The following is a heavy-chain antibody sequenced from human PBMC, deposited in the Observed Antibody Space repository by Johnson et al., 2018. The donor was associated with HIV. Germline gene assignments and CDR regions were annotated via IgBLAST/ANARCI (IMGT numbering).Heavy chain of an antibody. CDR2: IYWTGGST. V-gene: IGHV3-20*04. CDR3: ARGKVAAVGLDAFDI. J-gene: IGHJ3*02. D-gene: IGHD6-13*01. CDR1: EFTFDDYG. Sequence: MLLVESGGGVVRRGGSLRLSWAASEFTFDDYGMTWVRQAPGEGLEWVCSIYWTGGSTDYAESVKGRFPVSRDNAKNSLYLQMNSLRVEDTAFYYCARGKVAAVGLDAFDIWGQGTMVIVSS.